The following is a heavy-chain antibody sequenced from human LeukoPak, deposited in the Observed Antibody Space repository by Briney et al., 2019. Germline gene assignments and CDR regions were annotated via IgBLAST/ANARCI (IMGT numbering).Heavy chain of an antibody. CDR1: GFRFNTYW. J-gene: IGHJ4*02. CDR2: IKQDGNEK. CDR3: AKGPGVVRGVKSPTFDY. D-gene: IGHD3-10*01. V-gene: IGHV3-7*01. Sequence: GGSLRLSCAASGFRFNTYWMSWVRQAPGKGLEWVANIKQDGNEKYYADSVKGRFTISRDNGKNSLDLQMNSLRADDTAVYYCAKGPGVVRGVKSPTFDYWGQGTLVTVSS.